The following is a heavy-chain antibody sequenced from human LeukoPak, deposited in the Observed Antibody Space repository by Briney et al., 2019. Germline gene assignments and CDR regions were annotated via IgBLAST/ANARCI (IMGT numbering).Heavy chain of an antibody. CDR2: IYYSGST. CDR1: GGSISSYC. CDR3: ASLRDGYTRYDY. J-gene: IGHJ4*02. V-gene: IGHV4-59*01. D-gene: IGHD5-24*01. Sequence: SETLSLTCTVSGGSISSYCWSWIRQPPGKGLEWIGYIYYSGSTNYNPSLKSRVTISVDTSKNQFSLKLSSVTAADTAVYYCASLRDGYTRYDYWGQGTLVTVSS.